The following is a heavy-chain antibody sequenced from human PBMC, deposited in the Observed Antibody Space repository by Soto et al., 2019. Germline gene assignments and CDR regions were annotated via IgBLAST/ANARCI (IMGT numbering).Heavy chain of an antibody. D-gene: IGHD3-22*01. J-gene: IGHJ4*02. CDR2: ISGSGGST. V-gene: IGHV3-23*01. CDR1: GFTFSSYA. CDR3: AKVGALDYYDSSGSPSV. Sequence: GGSLRLSCAASGFTFSSYAMSWVRQAPGKGLEWVSAISGSGGSTYYADSVKGRFTISRDNSKNTLYLQMNSLRAEDTAVYYCAKVGALDYYDSSGSPSVWGQGTLVTVSS.